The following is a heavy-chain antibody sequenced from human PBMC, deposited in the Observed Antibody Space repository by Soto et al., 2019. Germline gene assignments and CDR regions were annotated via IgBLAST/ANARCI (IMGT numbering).Heavy chain of an antibody. Sequence: QVQLQESGPGLVKPSQTLSLTCTVSGGSISSGGYYWYWIRQHPGKGLEWIGYIYYSGTPYYNPSLKSRVSISVHTSKNQFSLKLRSVTAADTAVYYCAASCVACGGFNYYGMDVWGQGTTVTVSS. D-gene: IGHD2-21*01. V-gene: IGHV4-31*03. CDR2: IYYSGTP. J-gene: IGHJ6*02. CDR1: GGSISSGGYY. CDR3: AASCVACGGFNYYGMDV.